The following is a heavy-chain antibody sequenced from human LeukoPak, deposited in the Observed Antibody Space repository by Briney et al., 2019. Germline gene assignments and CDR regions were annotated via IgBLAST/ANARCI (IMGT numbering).Heavy chain of an antibody. D-gene: IGHD1-26*01. Sequence: GESLKISCKGSGYSFSSYWIGWVRQMPGKGLEWMGIIDPGDSDTKYSPSFQGQVTISADKSISTAYLQWSSLKASDTAMYYCARRRDLYSGSYYPFDYWGQGTLVTVSS. J-gene: IGHJ4*02. CDR1: GYSFSSYW. V-gene: IGHV5-51*01. CDR3: ARRRDLYSGSYYPFDY. CDR2: IDPGDSDT.